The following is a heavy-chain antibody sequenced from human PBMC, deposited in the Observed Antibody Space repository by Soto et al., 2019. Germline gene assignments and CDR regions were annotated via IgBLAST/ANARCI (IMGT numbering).Heavy chain of an antibody. J-gene: IGHJ4*02. CDR2: INYSGST. Sequence: VQLQESGPGLEKPSQTLSLTCTVSGGSISSGDYYWTWIRQPPGKGLEWIGYINYSGSTYYNPSLKSRVTTSVDTSKNHFSLKQSSVTAADTAVYYCARVEYSSSSFDYWGQGTLVTVSS. CDR3: ARVEYSSSSFDY. V-gene: IGHV4-30-4*01. CDR1: GGSISSGDYY. D-gene: IGHD6-6*01.